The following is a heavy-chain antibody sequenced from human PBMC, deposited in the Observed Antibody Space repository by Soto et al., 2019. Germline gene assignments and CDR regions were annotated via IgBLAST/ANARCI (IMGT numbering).Heavy chain of an antibody. CDR3: AQGRGGKTVANFGMDV. V-gene: IGHV1-46*01. CDR2: ISPFGGAT. Sequence: ASVKVSCKASGDSVSNDYLHWVRQAPGQGFEWLGLISPFGGATAYAQRFKGRVTVTMDKSSTTFYLELSSLRSDDTAVYYCAQGRGGKTVANFGMDVWGQGVTVTVSS. D-gene: IGHD3-16*01. CDR1: GDSVSNDY. J-gene: IGHJ6*02.